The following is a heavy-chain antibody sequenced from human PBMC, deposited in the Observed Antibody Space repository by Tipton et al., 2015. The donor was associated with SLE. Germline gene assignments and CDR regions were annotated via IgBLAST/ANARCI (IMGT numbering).Heavy chain of an antibody. CDR1: GGSFSDYY. CDR2: INHRGST. V-gene: IGHV4-34*01. CDR3: ARRDFVATAGFNYFDP. Sequence: TLSLTCAVYGGSFSDYYWTWIRQPPGKGLEWIGEINHRGSTNYNPSLKSRVTISVDTSKNQFSLWLSSVTAADTAVYYCARRDFVATAGFNYFDPWGQGTLVTVSS. D-gene: IGHD2-15*01. J-gene: IGHJ5*02.